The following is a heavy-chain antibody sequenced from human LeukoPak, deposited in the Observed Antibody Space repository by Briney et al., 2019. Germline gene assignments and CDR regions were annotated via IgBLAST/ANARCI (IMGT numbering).Heavy chain of an antibody. J-gene: IGHJ3*02. CDR2: ISSSSTYT. V-gene: IGHV3-11*05. CDR3: ARGRGSGSRWGGAFDI. D-gene: IGHD3-10*01. Sequence: GGSLRLSCAASKFTFSNYYMSWIRQAPGKGVEWVSYISSSSTYTDYADSVKGRFTISRDNPKNSLYPQMNSLRAEDTAVYYCARGRGSGSRWGGAFDIWGQGTVVTVSS. CDR1: KFTFSNYY.